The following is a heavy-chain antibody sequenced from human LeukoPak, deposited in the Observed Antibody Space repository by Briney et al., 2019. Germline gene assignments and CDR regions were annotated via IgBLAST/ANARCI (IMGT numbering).Heavy chain of an antibody. CDR2: ISSSSSTI. CDR1: GFTFSSYS. D-gene: IGHD3-10*01. CDR3: ARFSKTYYYGSGSYPVSFDY. Sequence: GGSLRLSCAASGFTFSSYSMNWVRQAPGKGLEWVSYISSSSSTIYYADSVKGRFTISRDNAKNSLYLQMNSLRAEDTAVYYCARFSKTYYYGSGSYPVSFDYWGQGTLVTASS. J-gene: IGHJ4*02. V-gene: IGHV3-48*04.